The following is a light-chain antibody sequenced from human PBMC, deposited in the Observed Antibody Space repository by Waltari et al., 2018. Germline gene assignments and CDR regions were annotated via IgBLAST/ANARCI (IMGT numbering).Light chain of an antibody. V-gene: IGLV1-47*01. CDR3: ATWDGSLTAWV. CDR2: RNN. Sequence: QSVLTQPPSASGTPGQRVTISCSGSSSNIGRNYVYWYQQFPGTAPKLLVYRNNGRPSGGPDRISGSKSGTSASLAISGLRSEDEADYYCATWDGSLTAWVFGGGTKLTVL. CDR1: SSNIGRNY. J-gene: IGLJ3*02.